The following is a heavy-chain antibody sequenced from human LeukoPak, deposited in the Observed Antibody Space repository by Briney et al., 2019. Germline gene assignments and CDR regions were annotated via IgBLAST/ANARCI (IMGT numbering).Heavy chain of an antibody. V-gene: IGHV1-69*01. CDR2: IIPIFGTI. D-gene: IGHD3-22*01. J-gene: IGHJ5*02. CDR1: GVTFSDYT. CDR3: ASSAPIYYYDSSGYYL. Sequence: ASVKVSCKASGVTFSDYTISWVRQAPGQGLEWMGGIIPIFGTIYYAQKLQGRVTITADESTTTAYMELSSLRSEDTAVYYCASSAPIYYYDSSGYYLWGQGTLVTVSS.